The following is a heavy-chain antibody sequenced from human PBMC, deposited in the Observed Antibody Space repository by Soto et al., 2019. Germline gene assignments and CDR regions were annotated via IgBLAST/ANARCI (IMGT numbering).Heavy chain of an antibody. CDR1: GGSISSSNW. CDR2: ISHSVST. CDR3: ARVYGYSSCSSFYYYGMAV. D-gene: IGHD6-19*01. J-gene: IGHJ6*02. Sequence: QVQLQESGPGLVKPSGTLSLTCAVSGGSISSSNWWSWVRQPPGKGLEWIGEISHSVSTNYNPSLKSRVTISVDKSKNQVSLNLSSVTAAVTAVYYCARVYGYSSCSSFYYYGMAVWGQGTTVTVSS. V-gene: IGHV4-4*02.